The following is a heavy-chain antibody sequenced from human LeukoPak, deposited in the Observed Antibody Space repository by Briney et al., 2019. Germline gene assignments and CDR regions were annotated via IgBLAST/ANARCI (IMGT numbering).Heavy chain of an antibody. CDR2: IYPGDSDT. V-gene: IGHV5-51*01. J-gene: IGHJ3*02. CDR3: ARHIVVVTAIGAFDI. CDR1: GYSFTSYW. Sequence: GESLKISSKGSGYSFTSYWIGWVRQMPGKGLEWMGIIYPGDSDTRYSPSFQGQVTISADKSISTAYLQWSSLKASDTAMYYCARHIVVVTAIGAFDIWRQGTMVTVSS. D-gene: IGHD2-21*02.